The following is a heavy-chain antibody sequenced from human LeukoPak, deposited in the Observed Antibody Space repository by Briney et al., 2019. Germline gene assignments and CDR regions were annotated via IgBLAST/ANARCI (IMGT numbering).Heavy chain of an antibody. Sequence: SETLSLTCSVSGSSFNSYYWSRIRQPAGKGLEWIGRIHTSGSAEYSPSLQSRVTISVDMSKKEFSLKLTSVTAADTAVYYCARDIIYLIDEDYGWGQGTLATVSS. J-gene: IGHJ4*02. D-gene: IGHD4-17*01. CDR3: ARDIIYLIDEDYG. CDR1: GSSFNSYY. CDR2: IHTSGSA. V-gene: IGHV4-4*07.